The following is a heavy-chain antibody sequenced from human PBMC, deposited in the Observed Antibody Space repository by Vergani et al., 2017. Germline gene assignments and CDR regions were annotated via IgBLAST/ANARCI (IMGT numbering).Heavy chain of an antibody. CDR1: GYSISSGYY. CDR3: ASQDYDFWSGSSGWFDP. J-gene: IGHJ5*02. CDR2: INHSGST. Sequence: QVQLQESGPGLVKPSETLSLTCAVSGYSISSGYYWGWIRQPPGKGLEWIGSINHSGSTYYNPSLKSIVTISVDTSKNQFSLKLSSVTAADPAVYYCASQDYDFWSGSSGWFDPWGQGTLVTVSS. D-gene: IGHD3-3*01. V-gene: IGHV4-38-2*01.